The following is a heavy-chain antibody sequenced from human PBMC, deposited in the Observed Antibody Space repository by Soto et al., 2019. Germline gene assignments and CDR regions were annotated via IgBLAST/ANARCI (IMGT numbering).Heavy chain of an antibody. Sequence: GASVKVSCKASGGTFSSYAISWVRQAPGQGLEWMGGIIPIFGTANYAQKFQGRVTITADESTSTAYMELSSLRSEDTAVYYCARGATRRFGELLTPYYYYYGMDVWGQGTTVTVS. J-gene: IGHJ6*02. CDR3: ARGATRRFGELLTPYYYYYGMDV. D-gene: IGHD3-10*01. V-gene: IGHV1-69*13. CDR2: IIPIFGTA. CDR1: GGTFSSYA.